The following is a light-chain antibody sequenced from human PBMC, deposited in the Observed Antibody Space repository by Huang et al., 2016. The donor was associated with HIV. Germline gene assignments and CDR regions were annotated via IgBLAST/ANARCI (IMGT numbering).Light chain of an antibody. J-gene: IGKJ4*01. CDR2: DAS. V-gene: IGKV3-11*01. CDR3: QQRSNWPPLT. Sequence: EIVLTQSPATLSLSPGERATLSCRASQSVSNFLAWYQQKPGQAPRRLIYDASNRATGSPARFSGSGSGTYFTLTISSLEPDDFAVYYCQQRSNWPPLTFGGGTKVEIK. CDR1: QSVSNF.